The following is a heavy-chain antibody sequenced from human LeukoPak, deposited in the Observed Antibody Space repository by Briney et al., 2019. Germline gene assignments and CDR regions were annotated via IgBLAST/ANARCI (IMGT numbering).Heavy chain of an antibody. D-gene: IGHD6-13*01. CDR1: AGSIGHHS. J-gene: IGHJ4*02. Sequence: PSETLSLTCTVSAGSIGHHSWNWLRQPPGKGLEWIGYTYYTGSTNYHPSLKSRVTISVDTSKNQFSLKLSSVTAADTAVYYCARGVYIAAAQYGYWGQGTLVTVSS. CDR3: ARGVYIAAAQYGY. V-gene: IGHV4-59*11. CDR2: TYYTGST.